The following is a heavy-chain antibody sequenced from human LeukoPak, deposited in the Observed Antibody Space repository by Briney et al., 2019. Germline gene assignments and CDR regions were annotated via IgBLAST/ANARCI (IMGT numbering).Heavy chain of an antibody. Sequence: GGSLRLSCAASGFTFSSYGMHWVRQAPGKGLEWVAVISYDGSNKYYADSVKGRFTISRDNSKNTLYLQMNSLRAEDTAVYYCAKDPQDIVVVVAATPYYGMDVWGQGPRSPSP. CDR3: AKDPQDIVVVVAATPYYGMDV. J-gene: IGHJ6*02. D-gene: IGHD2-15*01. CDR1: GFTFSSYG. V-gene: IGHV3-30*18. CDR2: ISYDGSNK.